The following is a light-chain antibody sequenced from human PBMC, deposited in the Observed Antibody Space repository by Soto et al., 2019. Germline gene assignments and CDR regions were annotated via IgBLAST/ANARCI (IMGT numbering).Light chain of an antibody. CDR3: SSYTSSSTWV. CDR1: SSDVGGYNY. V-gene: IGLV2-14*01. J-gene: IGLJ3*02. Sequence: QSALTQPASLSGSPGQSIAISCTGTSSDVGGYNYVSWYQQHPGKTPNLMIYDVSNRPSGVSNRFSGSKSGNTASLTISGLQAEDEADYYCSSYTSSSTWVFGGGTQLTVL. CDR2: DVS.